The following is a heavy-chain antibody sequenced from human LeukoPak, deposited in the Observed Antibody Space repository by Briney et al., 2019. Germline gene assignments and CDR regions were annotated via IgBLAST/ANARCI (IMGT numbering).Heavy chain of an antibody. CDR3: ARAPQRWLPFDY. CDR1: GYTFTGYY. Sequence: ASVKDSCKASGYTFTGYYMHWVRQAPGQGLEWMGIINPSGGSTSYAQKFQGRVTMTRDTSTSTVYMELSSLRSEDTAVYYCARAPQRWLPFDYWGQGTLVTVPS. CDR2: INPSGGST. J-gene: IGHJ4*02. D-gene: IGHD3-22*01. V-gene: IGHV1-46*01.